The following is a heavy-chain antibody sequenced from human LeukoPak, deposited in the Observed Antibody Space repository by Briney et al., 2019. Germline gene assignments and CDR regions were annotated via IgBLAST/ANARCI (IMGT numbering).Heavy chain of an antibody. V-gene: IGHV4-39*01. J-gene: IGHJ4*02. Sequence: RPSETLSLTCTVSGGSISSSSYYWGWIRQPPGKGLEWIGSIYYSGSSYYNPSHKSRFTISVDTSKNQFSLKLSSVTAADTAVYYCARHRVGVTYGGPNYFDYWGQGTLVTVSS. CDR3: ARHRVGVTYGGPNYFDY. D-gene: IGHD1-26*01. CDR1: GGSISSSSYY. CDR2: IYYSGSS.